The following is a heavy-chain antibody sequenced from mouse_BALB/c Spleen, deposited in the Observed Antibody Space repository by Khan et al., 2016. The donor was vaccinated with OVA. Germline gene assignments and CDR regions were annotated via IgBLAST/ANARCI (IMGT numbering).Heavy chain of an antibody. CDR1: GYTFKNHG. CDR3: ARPPFFSYVMVY. Sequence: QIQLVQSGPELKKPGETVKISCKASGYTFKNHGMNWVKQAPGKGLKWMGWINTYTGEPTYVGDFKGRFAFSLETSASTAYLQINNLKNEDTATYFCARPPFFSYVMVYWGQGTSVTVSS. V-gene: IGHV9-3-1*01. CDR2: INTYTGEP. J-gene: IGHJ4*01.